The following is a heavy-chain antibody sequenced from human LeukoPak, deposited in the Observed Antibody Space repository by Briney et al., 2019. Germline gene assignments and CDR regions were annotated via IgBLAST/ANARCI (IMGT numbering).Heavy chain of an antibody. V-gene: IGHV3-7*01. CDR1: GFTFSSYW. J-gene: IGHJ5*02. D-gene: IGHD3-22*01. CDR3: ARQGDSSGYKARWFDP. Sequence: GGSLRLSCAASGFTFSSYWMSWVRQAPGKGLEWVANIKQDGSEKYYVDSVKGRFTISRDNAKNSLYLQMNSLRAEDTAVYYCARQGDSSGYKARWFDPWGQGTLVTVSS. CDR2: IKQDGSEK.